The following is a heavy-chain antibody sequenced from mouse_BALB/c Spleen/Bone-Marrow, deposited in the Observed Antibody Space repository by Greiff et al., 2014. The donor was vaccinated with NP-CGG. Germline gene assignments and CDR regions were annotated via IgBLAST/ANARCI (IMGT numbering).Heavy chain of an antibody. J-gene: IGHJ3*01. CDR1: GFNIKDTY. D-gene: IGHD1-1*01. V-gene: IGHV14-3*02. CDR3: APYYYGSSQFAY. Sequence: VQLQQSGAELVKPGASVKLSCTASGFNIKDTYMHWVKQRPEQGLEWIGRIDPANGNTKYDPKFQGKATITADTSSNTANPQLSSLTSEDTAVYYCAPYYYGSSQFAYWGQGTLVTVSA. CDR2: IDPANGNT.